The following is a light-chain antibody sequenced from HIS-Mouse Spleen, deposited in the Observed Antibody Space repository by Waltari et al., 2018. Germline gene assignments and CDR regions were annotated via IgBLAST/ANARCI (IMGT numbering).Light chain of an antibody. CDR3: CSYAGSSTWV. J-gene: IGLJ3*02. Sequence: QSALTQPASVSGSPGQSITISCPGTSSDFGSSNLFSWYQQHPGKAPKLMIYEGSKRPSGVSNRFSGSKSGNTASLTISGLQAEDEADYYCCSYAGSSTWVFGGGTKLTVL. CDR1: SSDFGSSNL. CDR2: EGS. V-gene: IGLV2-23*01.